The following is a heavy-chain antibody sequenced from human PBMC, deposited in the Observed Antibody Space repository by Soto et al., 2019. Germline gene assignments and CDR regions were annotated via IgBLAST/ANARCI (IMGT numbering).Heavy chain of an antibody. J-gene: IGHJ1*01. Sequence: EVQLLESGGGLVQPGGSLRLSCAASGFTLSSYAMSWVRQAPGKGLEWVSVISGSGGSTYYADSVKGRFTISRDNSKNPLYLQMNSRRAEDTGVDHCAKARQQLVRGAGYFLHWGQGTLVTVSS. V-gene: IGHV3-23*01. CDR3: AKARQQLVRGAGYFLH. CDR2: ISGSGGST. D-gene: IGHD6-13*01. CDR1: GFTLSSYA.